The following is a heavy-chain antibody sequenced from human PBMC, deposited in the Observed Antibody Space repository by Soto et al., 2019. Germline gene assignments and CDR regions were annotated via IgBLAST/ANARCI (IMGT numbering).Heavy chain of an antibody. D-gene: IGHD4-17*01. CDR1: GGTFSSYA. CDR3: ATWPEGYGDWEYFDY. Sequence: QVQLVQSGAEVKKPGSSVKVSCKASGGTFSSYAISWVRQAPGQGLEWMGGIIPIFGTANYAQKFQGRVTITADKSTSTAHMELSSLRSEDTAVYYCATWPEGYGDWEYFDYWGQGTLVPVSS. V-gene: IGHV1-69*14. CDR2: IIPIFGTA. J-gene: IGHJ4*02.